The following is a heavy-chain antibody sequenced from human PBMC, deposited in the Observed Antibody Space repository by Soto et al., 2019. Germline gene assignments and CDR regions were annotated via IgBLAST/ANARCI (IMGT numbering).Heavy chain of an antibody. CDR1: GGSINSGDYY. J-gene: IGHJ4*02. Sequence: TLSLTCSVSGGSINSGDYYWSWIRQSPGKGLEWIGYIYYSGSTYYNPSLKSRSTISIDTSKNQFFLDVDSVTAADTAVHYCARLYTGYEAFDYWGQGTLVTVSS. D-gene: IGHD5-12*01. CDR3: ARLYTGYEAFDY. V-gene: IGHV4-30-4*01. CDR2: IYYSGST.